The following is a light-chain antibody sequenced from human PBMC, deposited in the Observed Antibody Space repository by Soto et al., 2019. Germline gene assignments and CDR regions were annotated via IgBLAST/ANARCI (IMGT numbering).Light chain of an antibody. Sequence: DIVMTQSPDSLAVSLGERATINCKSSQSILYSSNNKNCLGWYQQKPGQPPKLLIYWASTRESGVPDRFSGSGSGTDFTLTISSLQAEDVAVYYCQQYYSNQWTLGQGTKVEIK. J-gene: IGKJ1*01. V-gene: IGKV4-1*01. CDR1: QSILYSSNNKNC. CDR3: QQYYSNQWT. CDR2: WAS.